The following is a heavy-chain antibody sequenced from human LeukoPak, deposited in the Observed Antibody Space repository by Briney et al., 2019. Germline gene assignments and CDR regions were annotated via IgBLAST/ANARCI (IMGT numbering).Heavy chain of an antibody. D-gene: IGHD2-15*01. CDR1: GFIFSDYN. Sequence: PGGSLRLSCEASGFIFSDYNMNWVRQAPGKGLEWLSFIDSSSSTIYYADSVKGRFAISRDNAKNSLFLQMNSLRAEDTAVYYCARVRPPPGYCSGGSCEGYGMDVWGQGTTVTVSS. J-gene: IGHJ6*02. CDR3: ARVRPPPGYCSGGSCEGYGMDV. V-gene: IGHV3-48*04. CDR2: IDSSSSTI.